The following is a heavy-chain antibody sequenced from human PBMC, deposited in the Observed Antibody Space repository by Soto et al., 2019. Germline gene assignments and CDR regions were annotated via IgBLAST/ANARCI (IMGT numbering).Heavy chain of an antibody. J-gene: IGHJ6*03. V-gene: IGHV3-9*01. CDR2: ISWNSGSI. D-gene: IGHD3-16*01. Sequence: EVQLVESGGGLIQPGRSLRLSCAASGFTFVDYAMHWVRQPPGKGLEWVSTISWNSGSISYEDSVRGRFTISRDNAKNALYLQMNSLRVEDTALYYCAKDHGGGTYFFYTYMDVWGKGTTVTVS. CDR1: GFTFVDYA. CDR3: AKDHGGGTYFFYTYMDV.